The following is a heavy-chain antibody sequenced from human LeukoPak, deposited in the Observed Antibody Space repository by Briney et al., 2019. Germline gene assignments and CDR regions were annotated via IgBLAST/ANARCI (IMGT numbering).Heavy chain of an antibody. CDR1: GYTFAGYY. D-gene: IGHD5-24*01. Sequence: GASVKVSCKASGYTFAGYYMHWVRQAPGQGLEWMGWINPNSGGTNYAQKFQGRVTMTRDTSISTAYMELSRLRSDDTAVYYCARDQGWVNWFDPWGQGTLVTVSS. J-gene: IGHJ5*02. CDR3: ARDQGWVNWFDP. V-gene: IGHV1-2*02. CDR2: INPNSGGT.